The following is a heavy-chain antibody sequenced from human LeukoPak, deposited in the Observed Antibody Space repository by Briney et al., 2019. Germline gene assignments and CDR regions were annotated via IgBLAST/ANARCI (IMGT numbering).Heavy chain of an antibody. D-gene: IGHD2-2*01. CDR2: ISNSGGNT. V-gene: IGHV3-23*01. CDR3: PKDMPVFPGARGIFDY. Sequence: PGGSLRLSCATSGFTFTDYAMSWVRQVPGKGLEWVSAISNSGGNTYYSDSVKGRLSISRDNSKNTLYLQMNSLRAEDTAVYYCPKDMPVFPGARGIFDYWGQGALVIVSS. J-gene: IGHJ4*02. CDR1: GFTFTDYA.